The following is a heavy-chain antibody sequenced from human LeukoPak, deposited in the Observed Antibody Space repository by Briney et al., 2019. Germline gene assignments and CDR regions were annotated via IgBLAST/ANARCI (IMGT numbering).Heavy chain of an antibody. V-gene: IGHV1-69*06. Sequence: SVKVSCKASGGTFNSYAINWVRQAPGQGLEWMGGIIPIFGTANYAQKFQGRVTITADKSTSTAYMELSSLRSEDTAVYYCATLYNYGRFYYFDYWGQGTLVTVSS. CDR2: IIPIFGTA. CDR1: GGTFNSYA. J-gene: IGHJ4*02. CDR3: ATLYNYGRFYYFDY. D-gene: IGHD5-18*01.